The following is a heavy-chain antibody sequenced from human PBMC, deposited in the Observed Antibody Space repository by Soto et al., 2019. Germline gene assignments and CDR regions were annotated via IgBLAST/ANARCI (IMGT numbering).Heavy chain of an antibody. V-gene: IGHV1-69*08. D-gene: IGHD5-12*01. CDR3: ARDSPIGSTYSGYDAIDS. J-gene: IGHJ4*02. Sequence: QVQLVQSGAEVKKPGSSVKVSCKASGGTFSTSTFAWVRQAPGQGHEWMGRTIPLLNVADYAQDFQGRVTITADKSTSTAYMELTSLTSKDTAVYYCARDSPIGSTYSGYDAIDSWGQGTLVTVSS. CDR2: TIPLLNVA. CDR1: GGTFSTST.